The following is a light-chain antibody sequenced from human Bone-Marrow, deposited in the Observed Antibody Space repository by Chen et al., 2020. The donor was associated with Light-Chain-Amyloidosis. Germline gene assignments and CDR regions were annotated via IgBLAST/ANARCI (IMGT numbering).Light chain of an antibody. CDR2: RDT. V-gene: IGLV3-25*03. Sequence: SYELTQPPSVSVSPGQTARITCSGDDLPTKYAYWYQQKPGPAPVLVIHRDTERPSVISERFSGSSSGTTATLTISAVQAEDEADYHCQSADSSGTYEVIFGGGTKLTVL. J-gene: IGLJ2*01. CDR1: DLPTKY. CDR3: QSADSSGTYEVI.